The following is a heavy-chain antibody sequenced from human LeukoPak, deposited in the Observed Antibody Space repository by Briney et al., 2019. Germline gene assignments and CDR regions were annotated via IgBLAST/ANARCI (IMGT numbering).Heavy chain of an antibody. CDR3: ATATKYYYYGMDV. Sequence: PGGSLRLSCAASGVTFSSYAMSWVRQAPGKGLEWVSVIYSGGSTYYADSVKGRFTISRDNSKNTLYLQMNSLRAEDTAVFYCATATKYYYYGMDVWGQGTTVTVSS. CDR1: GVTFSSYA. V-gene: IGHV3-53*01. CDR2: IYSGGST. D-gene: IGHD2-2*01. J-gene: IGHJ6*02.